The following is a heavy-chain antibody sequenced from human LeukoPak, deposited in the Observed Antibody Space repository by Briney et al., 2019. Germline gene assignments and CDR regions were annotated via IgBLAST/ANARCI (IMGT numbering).Heavy chain of an antibody. CDR2: IRQAEINK. Sequence: GGSLRLSCAASGFTFTNYGYHWVRQAPGKGLEWVAFIRQAEINKYYGDSVKGRPIISRDNSKNTVDLQMNSLRAEDTAVYYCARDGEYGGMDVWGQGTTVTVSS. V-gene: IGHV3-30*02. CDR3: ARDGEYGGMDV. D-gene: IGHD2/OR15-2a*01. CDR1: GFTFTNYG. J-gene: IGHJ6*02.